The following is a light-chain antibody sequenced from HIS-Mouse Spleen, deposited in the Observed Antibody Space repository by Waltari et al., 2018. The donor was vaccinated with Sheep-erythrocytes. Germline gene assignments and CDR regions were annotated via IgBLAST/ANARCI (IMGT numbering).Light chain of an antibody. J-gene: IGLJ1*01. CDR1: SSDVGGYNY. V-gene: IGLV2-11*01. Sequence: QSALTQPRSVSGSPGQSFTISCTGTSSDVGGYNYVSWYQQHPGKAPKLLIYDVSKRPAGGPDRFSGSKSGNAASLTIAGLQAEDEADYYCCSYAGSYNHVFATGTKVTVL. CDR3: CSYAGSYNHV. CDR2: DVS.